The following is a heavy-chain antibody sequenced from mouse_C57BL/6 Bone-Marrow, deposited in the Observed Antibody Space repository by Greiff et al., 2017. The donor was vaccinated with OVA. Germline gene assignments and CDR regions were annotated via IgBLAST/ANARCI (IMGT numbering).Heavy chain of an antibody. CDR3: ARHGRLPFAY. Sequence: EVQVVESGGGLVKPGGSLKLSCAASGFTFSSYTMSWVRQTPEKRLEWVATISGGGGNTYYPDSVKGRFTISRDNAKNTLYLQMSSLRSEDTALYYCARHGRLPFAYWGQGTLVTVSA. CDR1: GFTFSSYT. V-gene: IGHV5-9*01. CDR2: ISGGGGNT. J-gene: IGHJ3*01. D-gene: IGHD2-1*01.